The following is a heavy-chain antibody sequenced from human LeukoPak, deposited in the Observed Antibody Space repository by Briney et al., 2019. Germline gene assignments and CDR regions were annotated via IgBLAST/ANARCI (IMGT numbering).Heavy chain of an antibody. CDR3: VVSFMSMKAVTGWGGFDV. D-gene: IGHD4-11*01. V-gene: IGHV3-48*01. J-gene: IGHJ3*01. Sequence: PGGSLRLSCDTSGFIFKDYSMNWVRQGPGKGLEWISYIGGDSVNRHYAVSVKGRFTVSRDSATNSHSLQMSSLRAEDTAVYYCVVSFMSMKAVTGWGGFDVWGQGTMVTVSS. CDR1: GFIFKDYS. CDR2: IGGDSVNR.